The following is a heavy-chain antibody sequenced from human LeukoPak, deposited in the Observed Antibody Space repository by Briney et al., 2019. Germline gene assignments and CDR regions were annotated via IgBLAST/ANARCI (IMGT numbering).Heavy chain of an antibody. D-gene: IGHD2-2*01. J-gene: IGHJ4*02. CDR3: ARLSKDTVVLPAAMAHYFDY. Sequence: SETLSLTCTVSGGSISGYYWSWIRQPPGKGLQFIGYIHYTGGTNYNPSLESRVTLSVDTSKNQFSLKLRSVTAADTAVYYCARLSKDTVVLPAAMAHYFDYWGQGTLVTVSS. V-gene: IGHV4-59*08. CDR1: GGSISGYY. CDR2: IHYTGGT.